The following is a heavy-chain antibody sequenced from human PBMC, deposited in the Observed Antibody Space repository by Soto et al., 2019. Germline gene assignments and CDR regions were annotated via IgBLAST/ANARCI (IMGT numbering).Heavy chain of an antibody. D-gene: IGHD2-8*01. V-gene: IGHV3-15*07. CDR3: TTDPKMLGYAFDI. Sequence: GGSLRLSCAASGFTFSNAWMSWVRQAPGKGLEWVGRIKSKTDGGTTDYAAPVKGRFTISRDDSKNTLYLQMNSLKTEDTAVYYCTTDPKMLGYAFDIWGQGTMVTVSS. CDR2: IKSKTDGGTT. J-gene: IGHJ3*02. CDR1: GFTFSNAW.